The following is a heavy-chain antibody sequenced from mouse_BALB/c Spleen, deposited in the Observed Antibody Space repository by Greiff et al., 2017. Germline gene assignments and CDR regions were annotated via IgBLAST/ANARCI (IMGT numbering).Heavy chain of an antibody. J-gene: IGHJ2*01. D-gene: IGHD2-1*01. CDR2: ISSGSSTI. CDR3: AREVYGNYYFDY. CDR1: GFTFSSFG. V-gene: IGHV5-17*02. Sequence: EVKLMESGGGLVQPGGSRKLSCAASGFTFSSFGMHWVRQAPEKGLEWVAYISSGSSTIYYADTVKGRFTISRDNPKNTLFLQMTSLRSEDTAMYYCAREVYGNYYFDYWGQGTTLTVSS.